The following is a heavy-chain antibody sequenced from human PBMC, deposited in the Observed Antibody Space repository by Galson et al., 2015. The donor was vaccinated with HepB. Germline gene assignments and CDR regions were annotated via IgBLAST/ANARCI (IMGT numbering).Heavy chain of an antibody. D-gene: IGHD6-13*01. CDR2: IYSGGST. J-gene: IGHJ4*02. V-gene: IGHV3-66*01. Sequence: SLRLSCAASGFTVSSNYMSWVRQAPGKGLEWVSVIYSGGSTNYADSVKGRFTISRDNSKNTLYLQMNSLRADDTAVYYCARLGCSRASIDYWGQGTLVTVSS. CDR1: GFTVSSNY. CDR3: ARLGCSRASIDY.